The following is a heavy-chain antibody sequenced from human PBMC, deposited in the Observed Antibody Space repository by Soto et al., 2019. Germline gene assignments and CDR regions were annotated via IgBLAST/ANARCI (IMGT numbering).Heavy chain of an antibody. CDR1: GFTFSDYY. CDR2: ISSSGSTI. V-gene: IGHV3-11*01. CDR3: ARVPGYYDFYSSHYYYYYGMDV. J-gene: IGHJ6*02. Sequence: PGGSLRLSCAASGFTFSDYYMSWIRQAPGKGLEWVSYISSSGSTIYYADSVKGRFTISRDNAKNSLYLQMNSLRAEDTAVYYCARVPGYYDFYSSHYYYYYGMDVWGQGTTVTVSS. D-gene: IGHD3-3*01.